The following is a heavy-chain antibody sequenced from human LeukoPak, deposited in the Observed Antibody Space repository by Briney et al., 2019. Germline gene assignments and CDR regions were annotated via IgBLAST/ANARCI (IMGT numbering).Heavy chain of an antibody. CDR2: IVVGSGNT. D-gene: IGHD6-6*01. CDR3: AADSSSAFFDY. J-gene: IGHJ4*02. V-gene: IGHV1-58*01. CDR1: GFTFTSSA. Sequence: ASVKVSCKAPGFTFTSSAVQWVRQARGQRLEWIGWIVVGSGNTNYAQKFQERVTITRDMSTSTAYMELSSLRSEDTAVYYCAADSSSAFFDYWGQGTLVTVSS.